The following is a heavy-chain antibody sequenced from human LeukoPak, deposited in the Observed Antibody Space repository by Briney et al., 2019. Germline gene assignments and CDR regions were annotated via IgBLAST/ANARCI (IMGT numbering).Heavy chain of an antibody. CDR1: GVTLSRSV. CDR2: ISSSSSYI. Sequence: SLTRYTGAYGVTLSRSVMHWVRRALGKGLEWVSSISSSSSYIYYADSVKGRFTISRDNAKNSLYLQMNSLRAEDTAVYYCARAVYYCSGGSCYSYYFDYWGQGTLVTVSS. J-gene: IGHJ4*02. D-gene: IGHD2-15*01. V-gene: IGHV3-21*01. CDR3: ARAVYYCSGGSCYSYYFDY.